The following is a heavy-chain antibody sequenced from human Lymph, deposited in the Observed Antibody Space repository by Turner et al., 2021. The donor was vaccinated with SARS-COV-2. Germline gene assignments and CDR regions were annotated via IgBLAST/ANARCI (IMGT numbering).Heavy chain of an antibody. CDR1: GFTFSYYW. CDR2: IKQDGSEK. CDR3: ARMGSSSWYFDY. Sequence: EVQLVESGGGLVQPGGSLSLSCAASGFTFSYYWMSWVRQATGKGLEWVANIKQDGSEKYYVDSVKGRFTISRDNAKNSLFLQMNSLRAEDTAVYYCARMGSSSWYFDYWGQGTLVTVSS. J-gene: IGHJ4*02. V-gene: IGHV3-7*01. D-gene: IGHD1-26*01.